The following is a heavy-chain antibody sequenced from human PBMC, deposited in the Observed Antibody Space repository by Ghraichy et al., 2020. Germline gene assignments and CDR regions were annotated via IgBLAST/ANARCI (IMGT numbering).Heavy chain of an antibody. D-gene: IGHD3-3*01. V-gene: IGHV1-24*01. CDR3: ATSENLISGVVTPIGY. CDR1: GYTLTELS. CDR2: FDPEDGET. Sequence: ASVKVSCKVSGYTLTELSMHWVRQAPGKGLEWMGGFDPEDGETIYAQKFQGRVTMTEDTSTDTAYMELSSLRSEDTAVYYCATSENLISGVVTPIGYWGQGTLVTVSS. J-gene: IGHJ4*02.